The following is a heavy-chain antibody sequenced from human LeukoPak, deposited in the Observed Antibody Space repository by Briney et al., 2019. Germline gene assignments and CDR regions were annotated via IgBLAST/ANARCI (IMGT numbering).Heavy chain of an antibody. D-gene: IGHD1-1*01. Sequence: GGSLRLSCVASGFTFSASYMTWVRQPPGKGLEWLSYISGNSGDTNYADSVKGRFTVSRDNAKNSLYLQMNSLRVEDTAVYYCARDPRTVRIWGQGTLVTVSS. CDR1: GFTFSASY. V-gene: IGHV3-11*06. CDR2: ISGNSGDT. J-gene: IGHJ4*02. CDR3: ARDPRTVRI.